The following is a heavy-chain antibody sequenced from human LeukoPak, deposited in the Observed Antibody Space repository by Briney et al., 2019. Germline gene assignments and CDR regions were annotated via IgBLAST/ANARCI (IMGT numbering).Heavy chain of an antibody. CDR1: GYTFTSYG. D-gene: IGHD5-12*01. CDR2: ISAYNGDT. J-gene: IGHJ4*02. V-gene: IGHV1-18*01. CDR3: ASEGVATILTDY. Sequence: ASVKVSCRASGYTFTSYGISWVRQAPGQGLEWMGWISAYNGDTNYAQKLQGRVTMTTDTSTSTAYMEMRSLRSDDTAVYYCASEGVATILTDYWGQGTLVTVSS.